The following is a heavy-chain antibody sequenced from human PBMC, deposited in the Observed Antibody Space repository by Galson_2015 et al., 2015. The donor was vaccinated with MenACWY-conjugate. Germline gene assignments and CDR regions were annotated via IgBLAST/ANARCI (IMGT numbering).Heavy chain of an antibody. Sequence: SLRLSCAASGFTFINSAMSWVRQAPGKGLEWVSGISDNGGATYYADSVKGRFTISRDNSKNTLYLQMSSLRADDTAIYYCAKGSLNCNDTALLDSWSHRSLASLSS. J-gene: IGHJ5*01. CDR3: AKGSLNCNDTALLDS. V-gene: IGHV3-23*01. CDR1: GFTFINSA. CDR2: ISDNGGAT. D-gene: IGHD1-1*01.